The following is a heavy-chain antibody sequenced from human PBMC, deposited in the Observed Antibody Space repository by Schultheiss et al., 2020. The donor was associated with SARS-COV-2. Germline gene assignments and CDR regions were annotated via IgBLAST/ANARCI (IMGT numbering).Heavy chain of an antibody. J-gene: IGHJ4*02. V-gene: IGHV3-30*18. CDR1: GFTFSSYG. CDR2: ISYDGSNK. CDR3: AKEVNFDY. Sequence: GGSLRLSCAASGFTFSSYGMHWVRQAPGKGLEWVAVISYDGSNKYYADSVKGRFTISRDNSRNTLYLQMNSLRAEDTAVYYCAKEVNFDYWGQGTLVTVSS. D-gene: IGHD3-10*01.